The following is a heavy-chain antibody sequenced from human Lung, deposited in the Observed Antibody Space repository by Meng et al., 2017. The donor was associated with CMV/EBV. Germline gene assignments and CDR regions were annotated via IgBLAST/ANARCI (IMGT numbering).Heavy chain of an antibody. CDR1: GYTFTSYH. D-gene: IGHD3-3*01. CDR3: ARRWDYWSGFQTGYGLAV. J-gene: IGHJ6*04. V-gene: IGHV1-2*02. Sequence: ASXXVSCKASGYTFTSYHIHWVRQAPGQGLEWMGWINTKSGDTDYAPQFHGRVTMTRETYIKTAHMEVTRLTSDDTATYYCARRWDYWSGFQTGYGLAVWGKWTXVNFSS. CDR2: INTKSGDT.